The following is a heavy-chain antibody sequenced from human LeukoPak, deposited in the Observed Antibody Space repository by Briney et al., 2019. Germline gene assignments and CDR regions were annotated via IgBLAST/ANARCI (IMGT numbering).Heavy chain of an antibody. CDR3: ASGYSYGYDAFDI. J-gene: IGHJ3*02. CDR2: IIPIFGTA. D-gene: IGHD5-18*01. CDR1: GGTFSSYA. Sequence: SVNVSCKPSGGTFSSYAIRWVRQAPGQVLEWMGGIIPIFGTANYAQKFQGRVTITTDASTSTAYMELSSLRSEDTAVYYCASGYSYGYDAFDIWGQGTMVTVSS. V-gene: IGHV1-69*05.